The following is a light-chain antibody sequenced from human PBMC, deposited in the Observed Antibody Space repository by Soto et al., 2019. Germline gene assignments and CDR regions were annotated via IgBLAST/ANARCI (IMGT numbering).Light chain of an antibody. CDR2: DVT. J-gene: IGLJ1*01. V-gene: IGLV2-11*01. CDR3: CSYAGSYSYV. Sequence: QAVVTQPRSVSGSPGQSVTISCTGTTNDVGNYNYVSWYQQHPSKAPKLMIYDVTKRPSGVPDRFSGSKSGNTASLTISGLQAEDEADYYCCSYAGSYSYVFGTGTKLTVL. CDR1: TNDVGNYNY.